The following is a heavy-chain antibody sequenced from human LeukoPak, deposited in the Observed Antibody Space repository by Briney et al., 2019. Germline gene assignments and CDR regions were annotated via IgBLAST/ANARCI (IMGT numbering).Heavy chain of an antibody. V-gene: IGHV3-21*01. Sequence: GGSLRLSCAASGFTFSSYSMNWVRQAPGKGLEWVSSISSSSSYIYYADSVKGRFTISRDNAKNSLCLQMNSLRAEDTALYYCARVGSQSFDYWGQGTLVTVSS. D-gene: IGHD2-2*03. CDR3: ARVGSQSFDY. CDR1: GFTFSSYS. CDR2: ISSSSSYI. J-gene: IGHJ4*02.